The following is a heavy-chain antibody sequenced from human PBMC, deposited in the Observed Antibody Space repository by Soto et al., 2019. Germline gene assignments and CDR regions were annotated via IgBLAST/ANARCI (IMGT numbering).Heavy chain of an antibody. CDR1: GGTFNTYT. CDR3: AITYCRDNSCPRDFGV. D-gene: IGHD2-21*01. Sequence: QVQVVQSGAEVKKPESSVKVSCKPSGGTFNTYTVNWVRLAPGHGLEWMGRFIPILDMANYAQKFQDRVTIPADRSTFTAYMELNSLTSDDTAVYYCAITYCRDNSCPRDFGVWGPGTRVTVSS. CDR2: FIPILDMA. V-gene: IGHV1-69*02. J-gene: IGHJ4*02.